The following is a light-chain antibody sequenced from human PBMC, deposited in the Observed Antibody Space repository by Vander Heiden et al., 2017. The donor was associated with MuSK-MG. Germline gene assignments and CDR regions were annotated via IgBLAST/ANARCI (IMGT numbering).Light chain of an antibody. CDR1: QGISNY. CDR2: GAS. V-gene: IGKV1-27*01. Sequence: DIQLTQSPSSLSASVGDRVTITCRVSQGISNYLNCFRRKPGKVPKVLIYGASNLQSGVPSRFSGSGSGTGFTLTISSLQPEDVATYSGQPTDNAPLTFGGGTKVEI. CDR3: QPTDNAPLT. J-gene: IGKJ4*01.